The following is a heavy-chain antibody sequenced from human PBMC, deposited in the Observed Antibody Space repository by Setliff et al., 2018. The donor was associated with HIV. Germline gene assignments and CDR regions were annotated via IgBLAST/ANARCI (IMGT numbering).Heavy chain of an antibody. V-gene: IGHV4-39*01. J-gene: IGHJ4*02. D-gene: IGHD1-1*01. CDR1: GVSISSTNYY. CDR2: ILYGGTT. CDR3: ARPQLGWGGGSHFDH. Sequence: KTSETLSLTCTVSGVSISSTNYYWAWIRQPPGEGLEWIGNILYGGTTFYNPSLRSRVTISVDTSKTQFSLKLSSVTAADTAVYYCARPQLGWGGGSHFDHWGQGTLVTVSS.